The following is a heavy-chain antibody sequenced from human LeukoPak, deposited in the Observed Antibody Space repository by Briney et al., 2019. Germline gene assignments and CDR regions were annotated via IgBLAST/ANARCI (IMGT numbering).Heavy chain of an antibody. D-gene: IGHD3-9*01. CDR3: ARTVLRYFDWLLSSNWFDP. Sequence: SETLSLTCTVSGGSITSSSYYWGWIRQPPGKGLQWIGSFYYSGSTYYNPSLKSRVTIYVDTSKNQFSLKLSSVTAADTAVYYCARTVLRYFDWLLSSNWFDPWGQGTLVTVSS. CDR1: GGSITSSSYY. V-gene: IGHV4-39*01. CDR2: FYYSGST. J-gene: IGHJ5*02.